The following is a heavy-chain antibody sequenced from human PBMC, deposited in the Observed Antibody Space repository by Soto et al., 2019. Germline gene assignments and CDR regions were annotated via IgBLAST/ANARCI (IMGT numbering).Heavy chain of an antibody. J-gene: IGHJ4*02. Sequence: GGSLRLSCAASGFTFSSYSMNWVRQAPGKGLEWVANIKEDQSAKYYVDSVKGRFTVSRDNARNSLYLQMNTLRAEDTAVYYCVRDFWGFGDYWGQGVLVTVSS. V-gene: IGHV3-7*01. CDR1: GFTFSSYS. CDR3: VRDFWGFGDY. CDR2: IKEDQSAK. D-gene: IGHD7-27*01.